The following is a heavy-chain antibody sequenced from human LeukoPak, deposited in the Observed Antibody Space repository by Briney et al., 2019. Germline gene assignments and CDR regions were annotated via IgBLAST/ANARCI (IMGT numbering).Heavy chain of an antibody. Sequence: SETLSLTCTVSGYSISSGYYWGWIRQPPGKGLEWIGSIYHSGSTYYNPSLKSRVTISVDTSKNQFSLKLSSVTAADTAVYYCARTPEWFGESYFDYWGQGTLVTVSS. D-gene: IGHD3-10*01. CDR3: ARTPEWFGESYFDY. V-gene: IGHV4-38-2*02. CDR2: IYHSGST. J-gene: IGHJ4*02. CDR1: GYSISSGYY.